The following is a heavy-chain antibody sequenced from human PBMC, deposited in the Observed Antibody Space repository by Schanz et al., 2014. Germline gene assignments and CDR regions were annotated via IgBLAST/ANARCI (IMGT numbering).Heavy chain of an antibody. D-gene: IGHD3-3*01. CDR3: ARFLARYQYYGVDV. V-gene: IGHV3-11*03. CDR2: ISGSSIHK. Sequence: PGGSLRLSFAASGFTFSDYYMAWIRQAPGKGLEWVSHISGSSIHKNYADSVKGRFSISRDNGETSVYLQINSLRVEDTAVYYCARFLARYQYYGVDVWGQGTTVIVSS. CDR1: GFTFSDYY. J-gene: IGHJ6*02.